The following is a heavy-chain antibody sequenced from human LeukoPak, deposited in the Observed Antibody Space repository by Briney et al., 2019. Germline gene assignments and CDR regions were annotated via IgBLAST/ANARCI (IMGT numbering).Heavy chain of an antibody. D-gene: IGHD6-13*01. Sequence: GGSLRLSCAASGLTFSSYGMHWVRNAPGKGLEWVAVLWCDGSNKYYADSVEGRFTLSRDNSKNTMYLQMNSLRAEDTAVYYCARDFSIVGQQLVPGYYYGMDVWGQGTTVTVSS. CDR2: LWCDGSNK. J-gene: IGHJ6*02. CDR3: ARDFSIVGQQLVPGYYYGMDV. CDR1: GLTFSSYG. V-gene: IGHV3-33*01.